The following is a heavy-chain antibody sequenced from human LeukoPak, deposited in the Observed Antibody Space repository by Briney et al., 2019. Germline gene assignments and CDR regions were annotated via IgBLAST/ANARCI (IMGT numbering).Heavy chain of an antibody. J-gene: IGHJ4*02. V-gene: IGHV1-18*01. D-gene: IGHD3-16*01. Sequence: ASVKVSCKASGYIFTNFGISWVRQARGQGLEWMGWISGYNGNTKYVQKFQGRVTMTTDTSTSTAYMELRSLRSDDTAVYYCARSDVLYASQGEARYFNHWGQGTLVTVSS. CDR1: GYIFTNFG. CDR2: ISGYNGNT. CDR3: ARSDVLYASQGEARYFNH.